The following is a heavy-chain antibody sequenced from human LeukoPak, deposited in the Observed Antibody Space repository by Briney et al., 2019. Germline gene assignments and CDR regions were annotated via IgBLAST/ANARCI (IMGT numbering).Heavy chain of an antibody. CDR1: GFTFSNYG. D-gene: IGHD6-13*01. J-gene: IGHJ6*02. CDR3: ARGQGVASTGLLVTYRYYGLDV. Sequence: QPGRSLRLSCVASGFTFSNYGMQWVRQAPGKGLEWLTVISYDGKVSHYADSVKGRFTVSRDNSENTLFLQMNSLRAEDTAIYYCARGQGVASTGLLVTYRYYGLDVWGQGTTVTVSS. CDR2: ISYDGKVS. V-gene: IGHV3-30*03.